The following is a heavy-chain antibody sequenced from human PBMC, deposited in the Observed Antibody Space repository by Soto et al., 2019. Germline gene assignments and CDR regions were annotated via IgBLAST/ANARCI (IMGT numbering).Heavy chain of an antibody. D-gene: IGHD3-10*01. CDR1: GGSINSGDYY. CDR2: IFHSGST. J-gene: IGHJ6*02. Sequence: KTSETLSLTCTVSGGSINSGDYYWTWVHQPPGKGLEWIGNIFHSGSTYYTPSLQSRVTISLDTSKNHFSLKLSSVTPADTAVYYCARDRYYGSGTYYNFYSGMDVWGQGTTVTVSS. CDR3: ARDRYYGSGTYYNFYSGMDV. V-gene: IGHV4-30-4*01.